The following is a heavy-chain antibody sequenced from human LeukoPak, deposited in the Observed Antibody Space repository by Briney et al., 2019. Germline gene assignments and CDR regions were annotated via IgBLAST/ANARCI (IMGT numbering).Heavy chain of an antibody. CDR2: IYHSGST. CDR1: GGSISSGGYY. Sequence: SQTLSLTCTVSGGSISSGGYYWSWIRQPPGKGLEWIGYIYHSGSTYYNPSLKSRVTISVDTSKNQFSLKLSSVTAADTAVYYCASNDFWSGSNYWGQGTLVTVSS. CDR3: ASNDFWSGSNY. J-gene: IGHJ4*02. D-gene: IGHD3-3*01. V-gene: IGHV4-30-2*02.